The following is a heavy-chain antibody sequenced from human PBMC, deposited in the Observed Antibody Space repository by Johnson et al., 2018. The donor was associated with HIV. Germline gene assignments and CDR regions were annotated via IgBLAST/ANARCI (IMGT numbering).Heavy chain of an antibody. Sequence: VQLVESGGDVVRPGGSLRLSCAASGFTFSSYDMHWVRQATGKGLEWVSGISWNSGSIGYADSVKGRFTISRDNAKNTLYLQMSSLRAEDTAVYYCARPPPFMGNYGSGSWWAFDIWGQGTMVTVSS. CDR3: ARPPPFMGNYGSGSWWAFDI. V-gene: IGHV3-20*04. D-gene: IGHD3-10*01. CDR2: ISWNSGSI. CDR1: GFTFSSYD. J-gene: IGHJ3*02.